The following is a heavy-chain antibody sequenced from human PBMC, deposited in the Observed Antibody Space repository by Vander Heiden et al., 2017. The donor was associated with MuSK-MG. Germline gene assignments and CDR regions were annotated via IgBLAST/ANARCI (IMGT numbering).Heavy chain of an antibody. CDR1: GGTFSSYA. CDR2: SIPIIDTA. D-gene: IGHD2-15*01. J-gene: IGHJ3*02. CDR3: ASDTRYCSGGSCSLRAFDI. V-gene: IGHV1-69*01. Sequence: QVQLVQSGAEAKKPGSSVKVPCKASGGTFSSYAISWVRQAPGQGLGWMGGSIPIIDTANYAQRFQGRVTITADESTSTAYMGLSSLRSEDTAVYYCASDTRYCSGGSCSLRAFDIWGQGTMVTVSS.